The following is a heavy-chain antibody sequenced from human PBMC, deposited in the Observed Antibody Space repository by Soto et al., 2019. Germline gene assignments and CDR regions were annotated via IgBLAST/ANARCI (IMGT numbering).Heavy chain of an antibody. D-gene: IGHD3-22*01. CDR3: ARDRHYYDSSGYYFDY. CDR1: GGTFSSYA. J-gene: IGHJ4*02. CDR2: IIPIFGTA. V-gene: IGHV1-69*06. Sequence: QVQLVQSGAEVKKPGSSVKVSCKASGGTFSSYAISWVRQAPGQGLEWMGGIIPIFGTANYAQKFQGRVTINADKSTSTAYMELSSLRSEDTAVYYCARDRHYYDSSGYYFDYWGQGTLVTVSS.